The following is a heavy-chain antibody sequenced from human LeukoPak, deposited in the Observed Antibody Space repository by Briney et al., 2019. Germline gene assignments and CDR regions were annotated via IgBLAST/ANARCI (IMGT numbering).Heavy chain of an antibody. CDR1: GFTFDDYA. Sequence: GGSLRLSCAASGFTFDDYAMHWVRQAPGKGLEWVSGISWNSGSIGYADSVKGRFTISRDNAKNSLYLQMNSLRAEDTALYYCAKDTGPYGHIVVVAAIQGYFDYWGQGTLVTVSS. J-gene: IGHJ4*02. V-gene: IGHV3-9*01. CDR3: AKDTGPYGHIVVVAAIQGYFDY. D-gene: IGHD2-21*02. CDR2: ISWNSGSI.